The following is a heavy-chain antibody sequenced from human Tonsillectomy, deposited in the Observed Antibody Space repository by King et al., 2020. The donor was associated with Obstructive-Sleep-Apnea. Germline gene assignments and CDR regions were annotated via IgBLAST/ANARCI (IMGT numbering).Heavy chain of an antibody. CDR2: ISSSSYT. Sequence: VQLVESGGGLVKPGGSLRLACAASGFTFSDYYMSWIRQAPGKGLEWVSYISSSSYTNYADSVKGRFTISRDNAKNSLYLQMNSLRAEDTAVYYCARDGNYYDSTGIDYWGQGTLVTVSS. J-gene: IGHJ4*02. V-gene: IGHV3-11*06. CDR1: GFTFSDYY. CDR3: ARDGNYYDSTGIDY. D-gene: IGHD3-22*01.